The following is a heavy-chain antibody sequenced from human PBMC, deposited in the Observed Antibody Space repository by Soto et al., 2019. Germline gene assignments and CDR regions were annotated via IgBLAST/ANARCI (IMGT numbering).Heavy chain of an antibody. J-gene: IGHJ4*02. Sequence: ASETLSLTCGVSGYSISGGYYWGWIRQPPGKGLEWIGSIYHSGSTYYNPSLKSRVTISVDTSKNQFSLKLSSVTAADTAVYYCARDSNSGIAAAGTVDYWGQGTLVTVS. D-gene: IGHD6-13*01. CDR1: GYSISGGYY. CDR3: ARDSNSGIAAAGTVDY. CDR2: IYHSGST. V-gene: IGHV4-38-2*02.